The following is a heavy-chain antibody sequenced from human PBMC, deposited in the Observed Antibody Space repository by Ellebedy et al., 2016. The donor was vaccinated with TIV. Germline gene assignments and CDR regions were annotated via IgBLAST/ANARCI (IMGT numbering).Heavy chain of an antibody. CDR2: INAGNGNT. J-gene: IGHJ4*02. V-gene: IGHV1-3*01. CDR3: AREPVVAASRTFDY. CDR1: GYTFTSYA. Sequence: ASVKVSCKASGYTFTSYAMHWVRQAPGQRLEWMGWINAGNGNTKYSQKFQGRVTMTRDTSTNTVYMGLSSLRSEDTAVYYCAREPVVAASRTFDYWGQGTLVTVSS. D-gene: IGHD2-15*01.